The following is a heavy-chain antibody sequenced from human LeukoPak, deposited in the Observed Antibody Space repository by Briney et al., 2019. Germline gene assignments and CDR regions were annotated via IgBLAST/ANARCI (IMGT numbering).Heavy chain of an antibody. CDR2: INPNSGGT. D-gene: IGHD6-13*01. CDR3: ARAQAETGYSSSWYAPQRP. CDR1: GYTFTGYY. Sequence: GASAKVSCKASGYTFTGYYMHWVRQAPGQGLEWMGRINPNSGGTNYAQKFQGRVTMTRDTSISTAYMELSRLRSDDTAVYYCARAQAETGYSSSWYAPQRPWGQGTLVTVSS. V-gene: IGHV1-2*06. J-gene: IGHJ5*02.